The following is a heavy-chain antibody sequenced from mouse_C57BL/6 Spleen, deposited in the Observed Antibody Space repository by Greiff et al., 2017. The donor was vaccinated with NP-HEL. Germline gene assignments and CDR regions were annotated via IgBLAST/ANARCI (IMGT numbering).Heavy chain of an antibody. V-gene: IGHV5-4*01. CDR3: ARVSYYGFDY. CDR2: ISDGGSYT. D-gene: IGHD1-1*01. J-gene: IGHJ2*01. CDR1: GFTFSSYA. Sequence: EVQLVESGGGLVKPGGSLKLSCAASGFTFSSYAMSWVRQTPEKRLEGVATISDGGSYTYYPDNVKGRFTISRDNAKNNLYLQMSHLKSEDTAMYYCARVSYYGFDYWGQGTTLTVSS.